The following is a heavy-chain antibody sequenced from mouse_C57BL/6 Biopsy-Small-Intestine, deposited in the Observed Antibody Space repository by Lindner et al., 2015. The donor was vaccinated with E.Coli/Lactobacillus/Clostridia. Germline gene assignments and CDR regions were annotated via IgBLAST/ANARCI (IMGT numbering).Heavy chain of an antibody. V-gene: IGHV1-54*01. CDR2: INPGSGGT. J-gene: IGHJ2*01. CDR1: GYAFTNYL. D-gene: IGHD1-1*01. Sequence: VQLQESGAELVRPGTSVKVSCKASGYAFTNYLIEWVKQRPGQGLGWIGVINPGSGGTNYKEKFKGKATLTADKSSSTAYMQLSSLTSEDSAVYFCARNYYGKRGFDYWGQGTTPTVSS. CDR3: ARNYYGKRGFDY.